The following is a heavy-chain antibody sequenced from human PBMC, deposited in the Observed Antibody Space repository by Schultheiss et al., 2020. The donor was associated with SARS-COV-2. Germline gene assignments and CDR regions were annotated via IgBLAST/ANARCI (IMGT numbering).Heavy chain of an antibody. CDR1: GFSLSTSGVG. D-gene: IGHD1-26*01. CDR3: ARMGGSYAFDI. J-gene: IGHJ3*02. V-gene: IGHV2-70*11. Sequence: SGPTLVKPTQTLTLTCTFSGFSLSTSGVGVGWIRQPPGKALEWLARIDWDDDKYYSTSLKTRLTISKDTSKNQVVLTMTNMDPVDTATYYCARMGGSYAFDIWGQGTMVTVSS. CDR2: IDWDDDK.